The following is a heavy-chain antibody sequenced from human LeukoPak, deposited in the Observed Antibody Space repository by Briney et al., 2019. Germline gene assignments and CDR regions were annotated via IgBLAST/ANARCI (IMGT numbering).Heavy chain of an antibody. D-gene: IGHD3-10*01. Sequence: SETLSLTCAVSGYSISSGYYWGWIRKPPGKGLEWIGSIDHSGSTYYNPSLKSRVTISVDTSKNQFSLKLSSVTAADTAVYYCARDPSGSFTSWFDPWGQGALVTVSS. V-gene: IGHV4-38-2*02. CDR1: GYSISSGYY. CDR3: ARDPSGSFTSWFDP. J-gene: IGHJ5*02. CDR2: IDHSGST.